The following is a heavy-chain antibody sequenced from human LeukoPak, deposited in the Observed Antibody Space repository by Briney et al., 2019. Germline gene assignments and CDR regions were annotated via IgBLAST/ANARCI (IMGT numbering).Heavy chain of an antibody. CDR2: ISSTGSNI. V-gene: IGHV3-48*03. CDR1: GFTFSTYE. J-gene: IGHJ4*02. D-gene: IGHD3-22*01. Sequence: PGGSLRLSCAASGFTFSTYEVNWVRQAPGKGLEWVSYISSTGSNIYYADSVKGRFTISRDNAKNSLYLLMNSLRTEDAAVDYCATTYYYDGSGDYWGQGTLVTVSS. CDR3: ATTYYYDGSGDY.